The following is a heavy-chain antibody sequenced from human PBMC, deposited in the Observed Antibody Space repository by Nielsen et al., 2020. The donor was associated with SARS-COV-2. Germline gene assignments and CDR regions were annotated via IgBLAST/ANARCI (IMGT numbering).Heavy chain of an antibody. J-gene: IGHJ4*02. CDR1: GFTFSSYA. Sequence: GGSLRLSCAASGFTFSSYAMSWVRQAPGKGLEWVSAISGSGGSTYYADSVKGRFTISRDNAKNSLYLQMNSLRAEDTAVYYCARGGNDILTGYYGSPMGYWGQGTLVTVSS. CDR2: ISGSGGST. V-gene: IGHV3-23*01. CDR3: ARGGNDILTGYYGSPMGY. D-gene: IGHD3-9*01.